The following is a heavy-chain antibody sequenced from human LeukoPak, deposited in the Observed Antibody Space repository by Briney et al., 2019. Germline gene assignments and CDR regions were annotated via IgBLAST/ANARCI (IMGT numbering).Heavy chain of an antibody. CDR2: IRYDGSKS. CDR1: GFIFSSYG. CDR3: ASMTTVTLDDAFDI. D-gene: IGHD4-17*01. V-gene: IGHV3-33*01. J-gene: IGHJ3*02. Sequence: GRSLRLSCAASGFIFSSYGMHWVRQAPGKGLEWVALIRYDGSKSHHADSVKGRFTISRDNSKNTLYLQMNSLRAEDTAVYYCASMTTVTLDDAFDIWGQGTMVTVSS.